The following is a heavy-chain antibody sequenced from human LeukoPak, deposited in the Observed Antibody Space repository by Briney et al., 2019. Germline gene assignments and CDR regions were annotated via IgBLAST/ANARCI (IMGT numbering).Heavy chain of an antibody. CDR2: ISGSGASP. CDR1: GFTFSSYA. Sequence: PGGSLRLSCAASGFTFSSYAMSWVRQAPGKGLEWVSAISGSGASPSYADSVKGRFTISRDNSKNTLYLQMNSLRAEDTAVYYCAKDGGYYYYYYMDVWGKGTTVTVSS. V-gene: IGHV3-23*01. CDR3: AKDGGYYYYYYMDV. J-gene: IGHJ6*03. D-gene: IGHD3-16*01.